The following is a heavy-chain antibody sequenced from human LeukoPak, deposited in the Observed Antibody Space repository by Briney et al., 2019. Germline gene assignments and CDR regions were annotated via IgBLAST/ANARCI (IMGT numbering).Heavy chain of an antibody. D-gene: IGHD2-21*01. J-gene: IGHJ3*02. CDR2: TYYRSKWFF. Sequence: SQTLSLTCAVSGDSVSSNSAAWNWIRQSPSRGLEWLGRTYYRSKWFFNYEVSVRSRITINPDTSKNQFSLQLNSVTPEDTAVYFCAREIEAQTTYCAFDIWGQGTMVTVSS. CDR3: AREIEAQTTYCAFDI. V-gene: IGHV6-1*01. CDR1: GDSVSSNSAA.